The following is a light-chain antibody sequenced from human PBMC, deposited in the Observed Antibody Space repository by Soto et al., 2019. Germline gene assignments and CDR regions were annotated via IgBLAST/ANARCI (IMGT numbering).Light chain of an antibody. CDR1: QSITSY. CDR3: QHSYSTPWT. Sequence: DIQMTQSPSSLSASVGDRVTITCRTSQSITSYLNWYQQKPGKVPKLLIYGASSLQSGVPSRFSGSGSGTDFTLTISSLQPEDFATYYCQHSYSTPWTFGQGTKVEIK. V-gene: IGKV1-39*01. J-gene: IGKJ1*01. CDR2: GAS.